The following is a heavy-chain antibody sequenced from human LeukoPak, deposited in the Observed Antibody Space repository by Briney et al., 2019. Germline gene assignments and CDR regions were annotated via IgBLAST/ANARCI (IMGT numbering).Heavy chain of an antibody. Sequence: SETLSLTCTVSGGSISSYYWSWIRQPAGKGLEWIGRIYTSGSTNYNPSLKSRVTISVDTSKNQFSLKRSSVTAADTAVYYCARWSGGATRRGNWFDPWGQGTLVTVSS. V-gene: IGHV4-4*07. J-gene: IGHJ5*02. CDR3: ARWSGGATRRGNWFDP. D-gene: IGHD1-26*01. CDR2: IYTSGST. CDR1: GGSISSYY.